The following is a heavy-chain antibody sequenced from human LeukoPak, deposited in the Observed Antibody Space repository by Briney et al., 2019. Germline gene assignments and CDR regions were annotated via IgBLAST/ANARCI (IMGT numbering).Heavy chain of an antibody. J-gene: IGHJ4*02. CDR2: IDSDVSST. V-gene: IGHV3-74*01. D-gene: IGHD5-18*01. CDR3: ARGGYSYGYGDDY. CDR1: GFTFSSYW. Sequence: PGGSLRLSCAASGFTFSSYWMHWVRQAPGKGLVWVSRIDSDVSSTSYADSVKGRFTISRDNAKNSLYLQMNSLRAEDTAVYYCARGGYSYGYGDDYWGQGTLVTVSS.